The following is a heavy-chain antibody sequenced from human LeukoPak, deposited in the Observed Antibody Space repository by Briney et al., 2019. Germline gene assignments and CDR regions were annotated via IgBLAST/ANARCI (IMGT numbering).Heavy chain of an antibody. CDR2: IYPGDSDT. CDR3: ARGLGYSGSWYFDY. Sequence: GGSLKISFKGSGYRFTSYWIAWVRQMPGTGLESMGIIYPGDSDTRYSPSFQGQVTISADKSISTAYLQWSSLKASDTAMYYCARGLGYSGSWYFDYWGQGTLVTVSS. D-gene: IGHD6-13*01. J-gene: IGHJ4*02. CDR1: GYRFTSYW. V-gene: IGHV5-51*01.